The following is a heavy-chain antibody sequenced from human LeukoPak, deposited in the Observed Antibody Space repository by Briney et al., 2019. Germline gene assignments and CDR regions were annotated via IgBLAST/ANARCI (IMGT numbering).Heavy chain of an antibody. V-gene: IGHV3-30*19. CDR2: ISYDGSNK. CDR3: ARERPTAAGTKDY. Sequence: GGSLRLSCAASGFTFSSYGMHWVRQAPGKGLEWVAVISYDGSNKYYADSVKGRFTISRDNSKNTLYLQMSSLRAEDTAVYYCARERPTAAGTKDYWGQGTLVTVSS. D-gene: IGHD6-13*01. J-gene: IGHJ4*02. CDR1: GFTFSSYG.